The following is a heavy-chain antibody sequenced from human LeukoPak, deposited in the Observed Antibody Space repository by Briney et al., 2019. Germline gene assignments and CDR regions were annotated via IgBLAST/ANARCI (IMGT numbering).Heavy chain of an antibody. D-gene: IGHD3-3*01. V-gene: IGHV4-61*08. J-gene: IGHJ3*02. Sequence: SQTLSLTCTVSGGSISSGGHYWSWIRQPPGKGLEWIGYIYYSGSTNYNPSLKSRVTMSVDTSKNQFSLKLSSVTAADTAVYYCARDLFGTDAFDIWGQGTMVTVSS. CDR2: IYYSGST. CDR3: ARDLFGTDAFDI. CDR1: GGSISSGGHY.